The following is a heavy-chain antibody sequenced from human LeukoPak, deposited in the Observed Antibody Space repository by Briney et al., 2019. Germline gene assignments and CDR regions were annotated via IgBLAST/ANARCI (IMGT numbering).Heavy chain of an antibody. D-gene: IGHD3-22*01. J-gene: IGHJ4*02. CDR3: ARDTYYDSSGYYNY. CDR1: GYTFTGYY. CDR2: INPNGGDT. Sequence: ASVKVSCKASGYTFTGYYMHWVRQAPGQGLEWMGWINPNGGDTNYAQKFQGRVTMTRDTSISTAYMELSRLRSDDTAVYYCARDTYYDSSGYYNYWGQGTLVTVSS. V-gene: IGHV1-2*02.